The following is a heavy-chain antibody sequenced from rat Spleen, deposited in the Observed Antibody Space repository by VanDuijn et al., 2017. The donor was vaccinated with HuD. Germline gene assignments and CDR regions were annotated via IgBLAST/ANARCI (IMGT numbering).Heavy chain of an antibody. CDR1: GFTFNDYY. CDR2: IRTGGGNV. D-gene: IGHD1-1*01. J-gene: IGHJ2*01. V-gene: IGHV5-25*01. CDR3: VRHSSLQWDWYFDF. Sequence: EVQLVESGGVLVQPGRSMKLSCAASGFTFNDYYMAWVRQAPTKGLEWVASIRTGGGNVYYRDSVRGRFTISRDNARNTLYLQMDSLRSEDTATYYCVRHSSLQWDWYFDFWGQGVMVTVSS.